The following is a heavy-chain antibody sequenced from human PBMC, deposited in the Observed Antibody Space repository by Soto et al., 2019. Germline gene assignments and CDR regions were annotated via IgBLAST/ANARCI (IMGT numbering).Heavy chain of an antibody. V-gene: IGHV1-69*13. CDR3: ARGVDFWSGYYDAFDI. CDR2: IIPIFGTA. D-gene: IGHD3-3*01. Sequence: GASVKVSCKASGCSFISYAISWLRQAPGQGLEWMGGIIPIFGTANYAQKFQGRVTITADESTSTAYMELSSLRSEDTAVYYCARGVDFWSGYYDAFDIWGQGTMVTVS. J-gene: IGHJ3*02. CDR1: GCSFISYA.